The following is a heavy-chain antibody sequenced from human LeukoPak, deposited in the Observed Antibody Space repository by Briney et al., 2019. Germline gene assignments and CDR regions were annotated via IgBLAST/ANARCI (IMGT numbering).Heavy chain of an antibody. J-gene: IGHJ6*02. CDR2: ISTNGNTI. CDR1: GFTFSDYY. V-gene: IGHV3-11*01. Sequence: NPGGSLRLSCAASGFTFSDYYMNWIRQSPGKGLEWVSFISTNGNTIYYADSVKGRFTISRDNSKNTLYLQMNSLRAEDTAVYYCAKLNPRGSYGMDVWGQGTTVTVSS. D-gene: IGHD1-26*01. CDR3: AKLNPRGSYGMDV.